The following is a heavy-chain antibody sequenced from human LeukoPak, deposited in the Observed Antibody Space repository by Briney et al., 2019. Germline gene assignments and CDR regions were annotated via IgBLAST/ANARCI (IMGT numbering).Heavy chain of an antibody. J-gene: IGHJ3*02. CDR3: ARSDGYGLVGI. V-gene: IGHV4-39*07. Sequence: SETLSLTCTVSGGYISSSSYYWGWIRQPPGKGLEWIGSIYYSGSTYYNPSLKSRVTISVDTSKNQFSLTLSSVTAADTAVYYCARSDGYGLVGIWGQGTMVTVSS. CDR2: IYYSGST. D-gene: IGHD3-10*01. CDR1: GGYISSSSYY.